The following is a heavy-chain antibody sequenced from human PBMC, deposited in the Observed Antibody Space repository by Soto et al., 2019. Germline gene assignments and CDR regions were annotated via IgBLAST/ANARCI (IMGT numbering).Heavy chain of an antibody. CDR2: INHSGST. Sequence: QVQLQQWGAGLLKPSETLSLTCAVYGGSFSGYYWSWIRQPPGKGLEWIGEINHSGSTNYNPSLKSRVTISVDTSKNQFSLKLSSVTAADTAVYYCARGIGTRYDFWSGYYNYYYYYMDVWGKGNTVTVSS. J-gene: IGHJ6*03. CDR3: ARGIGTRYDFWSGYYNYYYYYMDV. V-gene: IGHV4-34*01. D-gene: IGHD3-3*01. CDR1: GGSFSGYY.